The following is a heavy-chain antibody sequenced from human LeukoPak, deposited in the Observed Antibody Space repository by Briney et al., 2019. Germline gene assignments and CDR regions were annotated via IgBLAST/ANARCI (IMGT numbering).Heavy chain of an antibody. V-gene: IGHV3-33*05. CDR2: IQYDGTNK. CDR3: VKEGYSYGDDF. CDR1: GVTFSNYA. J-gene: IGHJ4*02. D-gene: IGHD5-18*01. Sequence: GRSLRLSCAASGVTFSNYAMHWVRQAPGKGLEWVAVIQYDGTNKYYADSVKGRFTISRDNSKSTVYLQVNNLRGEDTAVYYCVKEGYSYGDDFWGQGTLVIVSS.